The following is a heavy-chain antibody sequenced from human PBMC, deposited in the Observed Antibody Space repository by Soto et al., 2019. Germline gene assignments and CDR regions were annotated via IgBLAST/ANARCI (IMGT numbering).Heavy chain of an antibody. CDR1: GGSVSSGSYT. Sequence: SETLSLTCSVSGGSVSSGSYTWGWIRQPPGKGLEWIGSGTTYYNPSLRSRVTISLDSSKNQFSLKVTSVTAADTAVYYCATYGGDTGRFDFWGQGTLVTVSS. CDR2: SGTT. D-gene: IGHD4-17*01. J-gene: IGHJ4*02. CDR3: ATYGGDTGRFDF. V-gene: IGHV4-39*01.